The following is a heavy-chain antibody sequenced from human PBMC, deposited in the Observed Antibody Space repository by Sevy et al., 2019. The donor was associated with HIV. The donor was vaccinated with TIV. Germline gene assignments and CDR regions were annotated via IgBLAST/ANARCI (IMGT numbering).Heavy chain of an antibody. CDR1: GFTFGDYA. J-gene: IGHJ3*02. Sequence: GGSLRLSCTASGFTFGDYAMSWFRQAPGKGLEWVGFIRSKAYGGTTEYAASVKGRFTISRDDSKSIAYLQMNSLKTEDTAVYYCTGEGKGIAVAGTSDAFDIWGQGTMVTVSS. V-gene: IGHV3-49*03. CDR3: TGEGKGIAVAGTSDAFDI. D-gene: IGHD6-19*01. CDR2: IRSKAYGGTT.